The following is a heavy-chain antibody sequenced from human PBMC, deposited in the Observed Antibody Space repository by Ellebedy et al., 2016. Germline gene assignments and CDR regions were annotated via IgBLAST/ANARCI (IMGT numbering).Heavy chain of an antibody. D-gene: IGHD3-3*01. CDR2: ISSSSSTI. CDR1: GFTFSSYS. V-gene: IGHV3-48*02. J-gene: IGHJ6*02. Sequence: GGSLRLSCAASGFTFSSYSMNWVRQAPGKGLEWVSYISSSSSTIYYADSVKGRFTISRDNAKNSLYLQMNSLRDEDTAVYYCARGVALPYDFWSGYYYYGMDVWGQGTTVTVSS. CDR3: ARGVALPYDFWSGYYYYGMDV.